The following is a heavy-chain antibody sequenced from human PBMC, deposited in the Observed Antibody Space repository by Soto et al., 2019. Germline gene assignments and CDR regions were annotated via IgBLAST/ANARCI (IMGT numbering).Heavy chain of an antibody. CDR1: GFSLNTSAVG. D-gene: IGHD4-17*01. Sequence: QITLKESGSTLVKPTQTLTLTCTFSGFSLNTSAVGVGWIRQPPGKALEWLAFIYLDDDRRYSASLKSRLTITKDASKNQVVLTKSNIDPVDTGKYCCAHRPPSAYGAYYDYWGQGTLVTVSS. CDR3: AHRPPSAYGAYYDY. J-gene: IGHJ4*02. CDR2: IYLDDDR. V-gene: IGHV2-5*02.